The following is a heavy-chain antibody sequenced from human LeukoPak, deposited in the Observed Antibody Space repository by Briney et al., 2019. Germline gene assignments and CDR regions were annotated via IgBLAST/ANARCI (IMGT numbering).Heavy chain of an antibody. Sequence: SETLSLTCTVSGYSLSSGYYWGWIRQPPGKGLEWIGSIYHSGSTYYNPSLKSRVTISVDTSKNQFSLKLSSVTAADTAVYYCASNTGTVFDYWGQGALVTVSS. D-gene: IGHD7-27*01. J-gene: IGHJ4*02. CDR3: ASNTGTVFDY. CDR2: IYHSGST. CDR1: GYSLSSGYY. V-gene: IGHV4-38-2*02.